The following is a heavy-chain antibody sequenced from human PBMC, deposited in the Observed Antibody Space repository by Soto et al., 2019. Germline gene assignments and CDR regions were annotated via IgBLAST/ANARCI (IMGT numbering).Heavy chain of an antibody. J-gene: IGHJ6*02. CDR1: GGSISSGDYY. V-gene: IGHV4-30-4*01. Sequence: PSETLSLTCTVSGGSISSGDYYWSWIRQPPGKGLEWIGYIYYSGSTYYNPSLKSRVTISVDTSKNQFSLKLSSVTAADTVVYYCARGSIILYYYYGMDVWGQGTTVTVSS. CDR2: IYYSGST. D-gene: IGHD3-16*01. CDR3: ARGSIILYYYYGMDV.